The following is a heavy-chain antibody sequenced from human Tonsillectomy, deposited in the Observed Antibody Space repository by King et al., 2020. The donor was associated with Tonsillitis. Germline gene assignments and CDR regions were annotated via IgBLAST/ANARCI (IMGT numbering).Heavy chain of an antibody. CDR2: IMPMFGTA. CDR3: ARDLHGSTNFARSDAAFHI. D-gene: IGHD2-2*01. J-gene: IGHJ3*02. V-gene: IGHV1-69*12. Sequence: QLVQSGAEVKKPGSSVKVSCKASGGTFSNYIISWVRQAPGQGLEWMGGIMPMFGTAKYAQKVQGRVTMTADESTSTAYMELSRLRSEDTAVYYCARDLHGSTNFARSDAAFHIWGQGTMVTVSS. CDR1: GGTFSNYI.